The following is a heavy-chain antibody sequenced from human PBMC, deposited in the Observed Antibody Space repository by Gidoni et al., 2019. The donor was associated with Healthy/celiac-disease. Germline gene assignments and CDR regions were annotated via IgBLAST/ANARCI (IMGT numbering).Heavy chain of an antibody. J-gene: IGHJ4*02. Sequence: EVQLLESGGGLVQPGGSLRLSCAASGFTFSSYAMSWVRQAPGKGLEWVSAISGSGGSTYYADSVKGRFTISRDNSKNTLYLQMNSLRAEDTAVYYCASVPAARSTTPPLFDYWGQGTLVTVSS. CDR2: ISGSGGST. D-gene: IGHD2-2*01. CDR3: ASVPAARSTTPPLFDY. V-gene: IGHV3-23*01. CDR1: GFTFSSYA.